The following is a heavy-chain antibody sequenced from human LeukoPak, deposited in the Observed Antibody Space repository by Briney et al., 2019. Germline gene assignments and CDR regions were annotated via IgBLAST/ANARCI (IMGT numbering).Heavy chain of an antibody. CDR1: GYTFTGYY. J-gene: IGHJ5*02. D-gene: IGHD2-2*01. V-gene: IGHV1-2*02. CDR3: ARSPPRYCSSTSCYVWFDP. Sequence: ASVNVSCKASGYTFTGYYMHWVRQAPGQGLEWMGWINPNSGGTNYAQKFQGRVTMTRDTSISTACMELSRLRSDDTAVYYCARSPPRYCSSTSCYVWFDPWGQGTLVTVSS. CDR2: INPNSGGT.